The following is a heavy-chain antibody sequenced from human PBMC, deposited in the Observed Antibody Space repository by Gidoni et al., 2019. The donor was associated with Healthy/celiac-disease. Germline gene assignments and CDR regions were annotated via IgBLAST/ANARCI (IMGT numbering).Heavy chain of an antibody. CDR3: ARAPRIARPYGMDV. CDR2: INHSGST. V-gene: IGHV4-34*01. D-gene: IGHD3-16*02. Sequence: QVQLPQWGAGLLKPSETLSLTCAVYGGSFSGYSWCWIRQPPGKGLEWIGEINHSGSTNYNPSLKSRVTISVDTSKNQFSLKLSSVTAADTAVYYCARAPRIARPYGMDVWGQGTTVTVSS. J-gene: IGHJ6*02. CDR1: GGSFSGYS.